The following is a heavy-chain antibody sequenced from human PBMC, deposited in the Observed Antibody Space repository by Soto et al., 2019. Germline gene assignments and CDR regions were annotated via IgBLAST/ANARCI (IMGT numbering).Heavy chain of an antibody. CDR1: GGSISSGGYY. V-gene: IGHV4-31*03. CDR3: AREGGIVGATAADY. J-gene: IGHJ4*02. Sequence: QVQLQESGPGLVKPSQTLSLTCTVSGGSISSGGYYWSWIRQHPGKGLEWIGYIYYSGSTYYNPSLKSRVTLSGDTSKNQFSLKLSSVTAADTAVYYCAREGGIVGATAADYWGQGTLVTVSS. CDR2: IYYSGST. D-gene: IGHD1-26*01.